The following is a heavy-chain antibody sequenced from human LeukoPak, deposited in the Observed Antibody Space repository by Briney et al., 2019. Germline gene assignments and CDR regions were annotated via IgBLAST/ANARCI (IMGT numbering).Heavy chain of an antibody. CDR2: IYTGGNT. CDR1: GFTVDSNY. CDR3: ARGDDSGYYDYFDY. Sequence: GGSLRLSCAASGFTVDSNYLSWVRQAPGKGLEWVSTIYTGGNTYYAASVKGRFTISRDFSKNTVFLHMNSLRAEDTAMYYCARGDDSGYYDYFDYWGQGALVTVSS. V-gene: IGHV3-53*01. D-gene: IGHD3-22*01. J-gene: IGHJ4*02.